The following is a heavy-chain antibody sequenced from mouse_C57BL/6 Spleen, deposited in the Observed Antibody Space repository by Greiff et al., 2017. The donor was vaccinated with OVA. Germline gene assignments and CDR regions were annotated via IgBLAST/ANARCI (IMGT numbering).Heavy chain of an antibody. Sequence: EVMLVESGAELVRPGASVKLSCTASGFNIKDDYMHWVKQRPEQGLEWIGWIDPENGDTEYASKFQGKATITADTSSNTAYLQLSSLTSEDTAVYYCTTDGNYPFAYWGQGTLVTVSA. CDR3: TTDGNYPFAY. D-gene: IGHD2-1*01. V-gene: IGHV14-4*01. CDR2: IDPENGDT. J-gene: IGHJ3*01. CDR1: GFNIKDDY.